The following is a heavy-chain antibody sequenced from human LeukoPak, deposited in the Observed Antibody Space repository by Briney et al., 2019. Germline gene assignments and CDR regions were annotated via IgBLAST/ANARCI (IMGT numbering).Heavy chain of an antibody. V-gene: IGHV4-59*01. J-gene: IGHJ3*02. CDR3: ARRAFMITFGGVPHDAFDI. CDR2: IYYSGST. CDR1: GCSISSYY. D-gene: IGHD3-16*01. Sequence: PSETLSLTCTVSGCSISSYYWSWIRQPPGKGLEWIGYIYYSGSTNYNPPLKSRVTISVDTSKNQFSLKLSSVTAADTAVCYCARRAFMITFGGVPHDAFDIWGQGTMVTVSS.